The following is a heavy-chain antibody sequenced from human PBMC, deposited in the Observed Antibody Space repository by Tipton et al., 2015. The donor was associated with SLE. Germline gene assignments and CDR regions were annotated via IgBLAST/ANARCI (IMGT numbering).Heavy chain of an antibody. D-gene: IGHD5-24*01. Sequence: RSLRLSCAASGFAFSDSTVHWVRQAPGKGLEWVAVLSSDGSYKNYADSVKGRFTISRDNARSTLYLVLSSLRIEDTGVYFCARGGLEPVDYWGQGTQVTVSS. CDR1: GFAFSDST. J-gene: IGHJ4*02. CDR2: LSSDGSYK. CDR3: ARGGLEPVDY. V-gene: IGHV3-30*04.